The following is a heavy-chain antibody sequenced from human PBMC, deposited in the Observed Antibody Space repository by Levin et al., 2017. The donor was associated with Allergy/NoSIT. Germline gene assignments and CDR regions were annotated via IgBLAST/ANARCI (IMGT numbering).Heavy chain of an antibody. CDR3: ARDGHSSSALYYYYGMDV. J-gene: IGHJ6*02. CDR1: GGSISSSSYY. D-gene: IGHD6-6*01. V-gene: IGHV4-39*07. CDR2: IYYSGST. Sequence: SETLSLTCTVSGGSISSSSYYWGWIRQPPGKGLEWIGSIYYSGSTYYNPSLKSRVTISVDTSKNQFSLKLSSVTAADTAVYYSARDGHSSSALYYYYGMDVWGQGTTVTVSS.